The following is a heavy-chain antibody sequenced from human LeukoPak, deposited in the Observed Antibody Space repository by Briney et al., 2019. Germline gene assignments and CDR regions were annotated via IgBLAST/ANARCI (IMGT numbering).Heavy chain of an antibody. V-gene: IGHV3-21*01. CDR3: ARVASEFYCSSTSCYQPNYYYYYMDV. CDR2: ISSSSSYI. D-gene: IGHD2-2*01. J-gene: IGHJ6*03. Sequence: GGSLRLSCAASGFTFSSYSMNWVRQAPGKGLEWVSSISSSSSYIYYADSVKGRFTISRDNAKNSLYLQMNSLRAEDTAVYYCARVASEFYCSSTSCYQPNYYYYYMDVWGKGTTVTVSS. CDR1: GFTFSSYS.